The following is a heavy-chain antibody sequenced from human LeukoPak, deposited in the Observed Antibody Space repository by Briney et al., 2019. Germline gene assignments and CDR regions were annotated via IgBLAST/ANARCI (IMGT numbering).Heavy chain of an antibody. CDR3: ARQSSNYYVY. CDR2: ISGSGGST. Sequence: AGGSLRLSCAASGFTFSSYAMSWVRQAPGKGLEWVSAISGSGGSTYYADSVKGRFTISRDNSKNTLYLQMNSLRAEDTAVYYCARQSSNYYVYWGQGTLVTVSS. J-gene: IGHJ4*02. V-gene: IGHV3-23*01. D-gene: IGHD6-13*01. CDR1: GFTFSSYA.